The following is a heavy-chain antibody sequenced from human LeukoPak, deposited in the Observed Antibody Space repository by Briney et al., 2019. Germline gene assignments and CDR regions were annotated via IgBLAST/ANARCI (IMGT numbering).Heavy chain of an antibody. CDR1: GYSISSGYY. V-gene: IGHV4-38-2*02. Sequence: SETLSLTCTVSGYSISSGYYWGWIRQPPGKGLEWIGSIYHSGSTYYNPSLKSRVTISVDTSKNQFSLKLSSVTAADTAVYYCARGEQQLVFGYWGQGTLVTVSS. D-gene: IGHD6-13*01. CDR2: IYHSGST. J-gene: IGHJ4*02. CDR3: ARGEQQLVFGY.